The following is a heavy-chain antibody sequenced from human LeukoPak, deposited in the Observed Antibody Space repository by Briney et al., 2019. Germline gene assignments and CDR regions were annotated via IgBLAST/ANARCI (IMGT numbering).Heavy chain of an antibody. V-gene: IGHV4-39*01. Sequence: SETLSLTCTVSGGSISSSSYYWGWLRPPPGKGLEWIGSIYYSGSTYYNPSLKSRVTISVDTSKNQFFLKLSSVTAADTAVYYCARRAKLYHGTYYYYYMDVWGKGTTVTVSS. CDR3: ARRAKLYHGTYYYYYMDV. CDR1: GGSISSSSYY. J-gene: IGHJ6*03. CDR2: IYYSGST. D-gene: IGHD2-8*01.